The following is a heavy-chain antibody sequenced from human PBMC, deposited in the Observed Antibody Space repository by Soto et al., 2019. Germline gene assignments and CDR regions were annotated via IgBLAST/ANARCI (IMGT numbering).Heavy chain of an antibody. Sequence: ASVKVSCKASGYTFTGYYMHWVRQAPGQGLEWMGWINPNSGGTNYAQKFQGWVTMTRDTSISTAYMELSRLRSDDTAVYYCARAPPDYDFWSGYYNYYYYGMDVWGLGTTVTVSS. D-gene: IGHD3-3*01. CDR1: GYTFTGYY. CDR3: ARAPPDYDFWSGYYNYYYYGMDV. CDR2: INPNSGGT. J-gene: IGHJ6*02. V-gene: IGHV1-2*04.